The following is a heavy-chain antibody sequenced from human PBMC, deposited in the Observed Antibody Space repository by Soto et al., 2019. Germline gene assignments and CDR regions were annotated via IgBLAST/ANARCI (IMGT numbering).Heavy chain of an antibody. J-gene: IGHJ4*02. Sequence: ASVKVSCKASGYTFTNYAIHWVRQAPGQGLEWMGWINAGNGNSNTKYSQKFQGRVTITTDTSASTAYIELSSLRSEDTAVYYCARVLGLYSSGWYGYWGQGTLVTVSS. CDR2: INAGNGNSNT. D-gene: IGHD6-19*01. CDR3: ARVLGLYSSGWYGY. CDR1: GYTFTNYA. V-gene: IGHV1-3*01.